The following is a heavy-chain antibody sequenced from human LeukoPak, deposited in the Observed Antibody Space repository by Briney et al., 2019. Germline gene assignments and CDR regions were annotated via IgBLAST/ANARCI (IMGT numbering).Heavy chain of an antibody. J-gene: IGHJ4*02. CDR3: ARSGVEWELLS. V-gene: IGHV1-2*06. D-gene: IGHD1-26*01. CDR1: GCTFTGYY. Sequence: ASVKVSCKASGCTFTGYYMHWVRQAPGQGLEWMGRINPNSGGTNYAQKFQGRVTMTRDTSISTAYMELSRLRSDDAAVYYCARSGVEWELLSWGQGTLVTVSS. CDR2: INPNSGGT.